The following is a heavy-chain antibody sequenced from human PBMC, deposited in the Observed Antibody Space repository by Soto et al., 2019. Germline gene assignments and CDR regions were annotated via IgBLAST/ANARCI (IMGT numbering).Heavy chain of an antibody. D-gene: IGHD6-6*01. CDR1: GGSISSGAYY. Sequence: PSETLSLTCTVSGGSISSGAYYWSWIRQPPGKGLEWIGYIYYSGSTYYNPSLKSRITISVDTSKNQFSLKLSSVTAANTAVYFCARPLDGVAARTDYWGQGTLVTVSS. CDR3: ARPLDGVAARTDY. J-gene: IGHJ4*02. V-gene: IGHV4-30-4*01. CDR2: IYYSGST.